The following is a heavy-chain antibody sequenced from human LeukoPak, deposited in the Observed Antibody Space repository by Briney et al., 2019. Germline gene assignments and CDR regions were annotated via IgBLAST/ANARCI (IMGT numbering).Heavy chain of an antibody. V-gene: IGHV1-2*02. CDR3: ARRGSGYGYDY. D-gene: IGHD5-18*01. Sequence: ASVKVSCKASGYTFTSYDINWVRQATGQGLEWVGWINPNNDDTNYAQKFQGRVTMTRDTSISIAYMELSSLTSDDTAVYYCARRGSGYGYDYWGQGTLVTVSS. CDR1: GYTFTSYD. CDR2: INPNNDDT. J-gene: IGHJ4*02.